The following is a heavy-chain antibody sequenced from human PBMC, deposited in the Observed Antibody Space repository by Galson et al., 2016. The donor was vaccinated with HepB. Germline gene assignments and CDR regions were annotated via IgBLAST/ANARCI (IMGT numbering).Heavy chain of an antibody. V-gene: IGHV1-69*06. CDR1: GGTFSNFP. CDR2: IIPIFNAP. D-gene: IGHD3-22*01. J-gene: IGHJ3*02. CDR3: ATYPDYYYDTSGYYLGAFDI. Sequence: SVKVSCKASGGTFSNFPISWVRQAPGQGLEWMGGIIPIFNAPNYAQKFQGRVTITADKSTSTAYMELSSLASDDTAMYYCATYPDYYYDTSGYYLGAFDIWGQGTMVTVSS.